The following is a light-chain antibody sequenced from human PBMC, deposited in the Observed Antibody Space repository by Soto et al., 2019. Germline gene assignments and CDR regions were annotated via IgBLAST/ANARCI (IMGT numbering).Light chain of an antibody. CDR2: EVT. V-gene: IGLV2-14*01. CDR3: SSYTNINTRACV. CDR1: SSDVGSYKF. J-gene: IGLJ1*01. Sequence: QSVLTQPPSASGSPGQSVTISCTGTSSDVGSYKFVSWYQQHPGKAPKLIIYEVTDRPSGVSNRFSGSKSGNTASLTISGLQAEDEAEYYCSSYTNINTRACVFGTGTKLTVL.